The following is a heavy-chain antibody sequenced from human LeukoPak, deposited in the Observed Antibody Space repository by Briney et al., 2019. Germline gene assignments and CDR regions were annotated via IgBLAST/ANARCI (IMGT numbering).Heavy chain of an antibody. CDR2: IKQDGSEK. CDR3: AKPEGYGPGSYCRNWFDP. D-gene: IGHD3-10*01. Sequence: GGSLRLSCAASGFTFSSYWMSWVRQAPGKGLEWVANIKQDGSEKYYVDSVKGRFTISRDNSKNTLYLQMNSLRAEDTAVYYCAKPEGYGPGSYCRNWFDPWGQGTLVTVSS. J-gene: IGHJ5*02. V-gene: IGHV3-7*05. CDR1: GFTFSSYW.